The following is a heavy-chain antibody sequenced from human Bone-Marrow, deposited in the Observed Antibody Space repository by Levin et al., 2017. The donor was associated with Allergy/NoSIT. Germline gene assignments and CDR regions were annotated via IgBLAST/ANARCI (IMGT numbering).Heavy chain of an antibody. CDR3: ARDQGSSSSENAFDI. D-gene: IGHD6-6*01. J-gene: IGHJ3*02. CDR1: GGSISSSSYY. CDR2: IYYSGST. Sequence: SETLSLTCTVSGGSISSSSYYWGWIRQPPGKGLEWIGSIYYSGSTYYNPSLKSRVTISVDTSKNQFSLKLSSVTAADAAVYYCARDQGSSSSENAFDIWGQGTMVTVSS. V-gene: IGHV4-39*07.